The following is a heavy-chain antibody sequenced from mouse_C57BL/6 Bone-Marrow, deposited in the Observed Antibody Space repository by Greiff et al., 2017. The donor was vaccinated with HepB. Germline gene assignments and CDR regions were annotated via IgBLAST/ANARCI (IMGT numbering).Heavy chain of an antibody. V-gene: IGHV1-74*01. CDR2: IHPSDSDT. Sequence: QVQLQQPGAELVKPGASVKVSCKASGYTFTSYWMHWVKQRPGQGLEWIGRIHPSDSDTNYNQKFKGKATLTVDKSSSTAYMQLSRLTSEDSAVYYCAIYGAGYGNYYFDYWGQGTTLTVSS. CDR3: AIYGAGYGNYYFDY. CDR1: GYTFTSYW. J-gene: IGHJ2*01. D-gene: IGHD2-10*02.